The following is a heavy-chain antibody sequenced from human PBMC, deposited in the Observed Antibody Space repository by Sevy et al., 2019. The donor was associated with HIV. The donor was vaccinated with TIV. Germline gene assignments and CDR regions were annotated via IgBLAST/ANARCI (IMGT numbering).Heavy chain of an antibody. CDR2: IKQDGSEK. D-gene: IGHD3-10*01. V-gene: IGHV3-7*01. Sequence: GGSLRLSCAASGFTFSSYWMTWVRQAPGKGLEWVANIKQDGSEKYYVDSVKGRFTISRDNAKNSLYLQMNSLRAEDTVVYYCAGEGDAGFDFWGQGTLVTVSS. CDR3: AGEGDAGFDF. J-gene: IGHJ4*02. CDR1: GFTFSSYW.